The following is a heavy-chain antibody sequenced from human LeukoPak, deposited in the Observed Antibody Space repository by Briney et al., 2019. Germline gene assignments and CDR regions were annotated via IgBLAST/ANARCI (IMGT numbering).Heavy chain of an antibody. D-gene: IGHD2/OR15-2a*01. CDR1: GGSISSDH. J-gene: IGHJ3*02. CDR2: IYYSGST. V-gene: IGHV4-59*01. CDR3: ARKNDFDI. Sequence: PSETLSLTCTVSGGSISSDHWNWLRQPPGKGLEWIGCIYYSGSTYYNPSLKSRVTISVDMSKSQFSLRLTSVTAADTAVYYCARKNDFDIWGQATLVTVSS.